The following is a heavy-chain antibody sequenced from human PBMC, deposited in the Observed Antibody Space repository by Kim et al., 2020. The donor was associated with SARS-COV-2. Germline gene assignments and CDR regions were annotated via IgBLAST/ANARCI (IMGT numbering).Heavy chain of an antibody. V-gene: IGHV3-30*18. D-gene: IGHD5-18*01. CDR3: AKFGYGVIDY. CDR1: GFTFSSYG. CDR2: ISYDGSNK. J-gene: IGHJ4*02. Sequence: GGSLRLSCAASGFTFSSYGMHWVRQAPGKGLEWVAVISYDGSNKYYADSVKGRFTISRDNSKNTLYLQMNSLRAEDTAVYYCAKFGYGVIDYWGQGTLVTVSS.